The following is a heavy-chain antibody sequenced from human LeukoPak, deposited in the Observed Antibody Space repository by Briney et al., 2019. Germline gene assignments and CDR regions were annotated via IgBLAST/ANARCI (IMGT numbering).Heavy chain of an antibody. D-gene: IGHD3-9*01. CDR3: ARDDILTGQDAFDI. J-gene: IGHJ3*02. CDR2: IYHSGST. CDR1: GYSISSGYY. Sequence: SETLSLTCTVSGYSISSGYYWGWIRQPPGKGLEWIGSIYHSGSTNYNPSLKSRVTISVDTSKNQFSLKLSSVTAADTAVYYCARDDILTGQDAFDIWGQGTMVTVSS. V-gene: IGHV4-38-2*02.